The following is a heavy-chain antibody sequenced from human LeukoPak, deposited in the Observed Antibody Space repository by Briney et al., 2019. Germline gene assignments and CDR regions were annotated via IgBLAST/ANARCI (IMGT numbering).Heavy chain of an antibody. J-gene: IGHJ4*02. CDR2: ISSSSSYT. D-gene: IGHD1-26*01. CDR1: VFTFGDYA. CDR3: ARTHYRFDY. V-gene: IGHV3-11*06. Sequence: GGSLRLSCTASVFTFGDYAMSWVRQAPGKGLEWVSYISSSSSYTNYADSVKGRFTISRDNAKNSLYLQMNSLRAEDTAVYYCARTHYRFDYWGQGTLVTVSS.